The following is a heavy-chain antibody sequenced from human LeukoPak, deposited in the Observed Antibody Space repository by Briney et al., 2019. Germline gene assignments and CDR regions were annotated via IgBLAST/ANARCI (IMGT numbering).Heavy chain of an antibody. CDR2: ISSSSSYI. J-gene: IGHJ4*02. CDR1: GFTFSSYS. Sequence: GGSLRLSCAASGFTFSSYSMNWARQAPGKGLEWVSSISSSSSYIYYADSVKGRFTISRDNAKNSLYLQMNSLRAEDTAVYYCATYSGTYRDNWGQGTLVTVSS. D-gene: IGHD1-26*01. CDR3: ATYSGTYRDN. V-gene: IGHV3-21*01.